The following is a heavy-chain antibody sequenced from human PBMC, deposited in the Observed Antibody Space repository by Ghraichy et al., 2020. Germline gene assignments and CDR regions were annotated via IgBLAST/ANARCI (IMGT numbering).Heavy chain of an antibody. CDR3: AKGPGYCSGGSCHWVAFDP. CDR1: GFTFSSYA. D-gene: IGHD2-15*01. J-gene: IGHJ5*02. Sequence: GGSLRLSCAASGFTFSSYAMSWVRQAPGKGLEWVSAISGSGDNTYCADSVKGRFTISRDNSKNTLYLQMNSLRAEDTAVYYCAKGPGYCSGGSCHWVAFDPWGQGTLVTVSS. CDR2: ISGSGDNT. V-gene: IGHV3-23*01.